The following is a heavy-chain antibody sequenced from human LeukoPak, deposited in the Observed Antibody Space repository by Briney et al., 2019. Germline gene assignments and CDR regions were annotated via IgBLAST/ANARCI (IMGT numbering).Heavy chain of an antibody. CDR2: ISYDANDK. J-gene: IGHJ4*02. V-gene: IGHV3-30*09. CDR3: AKDLSAGTVNPFFDS. D-gene: IGHD4-17*01. Sequence: GGSLRLSCAASGFAFSTYAMHWVRQAPGKGLEWVAIISYDANDKYYGDSVKGRFAISRDNSRNTPYLQMNSLRPEDAGVYYCAKDLSAGTVNPFFDSWGQGALVSVSS. CDR1: GFAFSTYA.